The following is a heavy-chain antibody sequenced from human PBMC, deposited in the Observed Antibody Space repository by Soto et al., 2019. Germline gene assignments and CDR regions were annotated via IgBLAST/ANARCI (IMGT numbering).Heavy chain of an antibody. CDR3: AKEGADYGGNCLWYFDY. CDR1: GFSFSSYA. CDR2: ISSNGRYT. Sequence: EVHLLESGGGLVQPGGSLRLSCEASGFSFSSYAMSWVRQAPGKGLEWVSSISSNGRYTYYADSVKGRFIISRDNSKNTLFLQVNSLRADDTAIFYCAKEGADYGGNCLWYFDYWGQGILVAVSS. J-gene: IGHJ4*02. D-gene: IGHD2-21*01. V-gene: IGHV3-23*01.